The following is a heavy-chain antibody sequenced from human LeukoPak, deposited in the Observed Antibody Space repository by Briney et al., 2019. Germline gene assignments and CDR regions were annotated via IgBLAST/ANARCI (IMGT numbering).Heavy chain of an antibody. Sequence: ASVKVSCKASGYTFTSYDINWVRQATGQGLEWMGWMNPNSGNTGYAQKFQGRVTMTRNTSISTAYMELSSLRSEDTAVYYCARIHSSSWYHRDYWGQGTLVTVSS. D-gene: IGHD6-13*01. CDR2: MNPNSGNT. J-gene: IGHJ4*02. V-gene: IGHV1-8*01. CDR1: GYTFTSYD. CDR3: ARIHSSSWYHRDY.